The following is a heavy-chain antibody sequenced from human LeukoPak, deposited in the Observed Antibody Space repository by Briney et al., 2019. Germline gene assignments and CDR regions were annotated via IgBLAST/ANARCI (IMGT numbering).Heavy chain of an antibody. Sequence: GGSLRLSCAASGFTFSSYGMHWVRQAPGKGLEWVTFIRYDGSNKNYADSVKGRFTISRDNSKNTLYLQMNSLRAEDTAVYYCAGVGGSYSCFDYWGQGTLVTVSS. J-gene: IGHJ4*02. CDR2: IRYDGSNK. CDR3: AGVGGSYSCFDY. CDR1: GFTFSSYG. D-gene: IGHD1-26*01. V-gene: IGHV3-30*02.